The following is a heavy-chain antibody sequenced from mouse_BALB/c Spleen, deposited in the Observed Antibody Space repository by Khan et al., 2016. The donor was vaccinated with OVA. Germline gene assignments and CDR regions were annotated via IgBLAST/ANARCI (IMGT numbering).Heavy chain of an antibody. CDR2: ISSDGDYT. CDR3: ATHLTGSFAY. Sequence: EVHLVESGGDLVKSGGSLKLSCAASGFTFSPYSISWVRQTPDKRLEWVATISSDGDYTYYPDSVKGRFNISRDNAKNTLYLQIRSLKSEETAIYYCATHLTGSFAYWGEGTLVTVSA. V-gene: IGHV5-6*01. D-gene: IGHD4-1*01. J-gene: IGHJ3*01. CDR1: GFTFSPYS.